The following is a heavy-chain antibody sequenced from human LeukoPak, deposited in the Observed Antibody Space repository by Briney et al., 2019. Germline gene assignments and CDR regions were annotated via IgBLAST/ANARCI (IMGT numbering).Heavy chain of an antibody. V-gene: IGHV1-46*01. CDR3: ARDRYGVRSGSCDY. CDR1: GYTFTSYY. J-gene: IGHJ4*02. D-gene: IGHD1-26*01. CDR2: INPSGGST. Sequence: ASVKVSCKASGYTFTSYYMHWVRRAPGEGLEWMGIINPSGGSTSYAQKFQGRVTMTRDTSTSTAYMELRSLRYDDTAVYYCARDRYGVRSGSCDYWGQGTLVTVSS.